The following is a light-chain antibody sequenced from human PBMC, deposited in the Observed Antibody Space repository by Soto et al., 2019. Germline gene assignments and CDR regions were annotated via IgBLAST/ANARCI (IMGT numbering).Light chain of an antibody. Sequence: EIVMTQSPASVSVSPGQRVTLSCRASQSISSNLAWYQQKPGQPPRLLFYSAYARATGTSARFSASGSGTEFTLNISSLQSEDVAIYFFQQYHAWPPLTFGGGTK. V-gene: IGKV3-15*01. J-gene: IGKJ4*01. CDR1: QSISSN. CDR3: QQYHAWPPLT. CDR2: SAY.